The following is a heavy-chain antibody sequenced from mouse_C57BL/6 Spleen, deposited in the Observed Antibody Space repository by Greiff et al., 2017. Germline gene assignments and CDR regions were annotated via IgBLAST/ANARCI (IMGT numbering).Heavy chain of an antibody. CDR1: GYTFTSYW. J-gene: IGHJ1*03. D-gene: IGHD1-1*01. V-gene: IGHV1-55*01. CDR3: AREDYYGSSQPYWYFDV. CDR2: IYPGSGST. Sequence: VQLQQSGAELVKPGASVKMSCKASGYTFTSYWITWVKQRPGQGLEWIGDIYPGSGSTNYNEKFKSKATLTVDTSSSTAYMQLSSLTSEDSAVYYCAREDYYGSSQPYWYFDVWGTGTTVTVSS.